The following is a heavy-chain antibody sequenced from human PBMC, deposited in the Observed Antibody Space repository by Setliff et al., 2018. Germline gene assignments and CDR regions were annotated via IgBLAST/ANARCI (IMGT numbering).Heavy chain of an antibody. CDR2: INNGGVSA. J-gene: IGHJ4*01. CDR1: GFAFTSYD. CDR3: ATSTITTYYFDY. D-gene: IGHD4-4*01. V-gene: IGHV3-23*01. Sequence: GGSLRLSCVTSGFAFTSYDMTWVRQAPGEGLEWVASINNGGVSADYTDSVKGRFTISRDNSRNTLYLQMKSLRAEDTAIYYCATSTITTYYFDYWGHGTLVTVSS.